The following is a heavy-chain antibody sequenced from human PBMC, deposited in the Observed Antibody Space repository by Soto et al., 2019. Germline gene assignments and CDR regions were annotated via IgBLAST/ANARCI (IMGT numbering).Heavy chain of an antibody. CDR1: GYTFTSYA. D-gene: IGHD3-10*01. J-gene: IGHJ6*02. CDR3: AGSGSTSSSGYYYYGMDV. CDR2: INADNGKT. Sequence: ASVKVSCKASGYTFTSYAMHWVRQAPGQRLEWMGWINADNGKTKYAQKFQGRVTMTEDTSTDTAYMELSSLRSEDTAVYYCAGSGSTSSSGYYYYGMDVWGQGTTVTVSS. V-gene: IGHV1-3*01.